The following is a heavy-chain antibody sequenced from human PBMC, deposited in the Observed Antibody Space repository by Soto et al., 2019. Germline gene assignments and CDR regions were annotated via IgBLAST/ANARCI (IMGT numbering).Heavy chain of an antibody. J-gene: IGHJ4*02. Sequence: EVQLVESGGGLIQPGGSLRLSCAASGFTFSDHQMNWVRQAPGRDLEWFSVIYSSGTTYYEDSVKDRFTISRDNSKNTLYLQMNSLRTEDTALYYCARAGSPFHSDSTGYWGFDYWGQGTLVTVSS. CDR3: ARAGSPFHSDSTGYWGFDY. CDR1: GFTFSDHQ. D-gene: IGHD3-9*01. CDR2: IYSSGTT. V-gene: IGHV3-53*01.